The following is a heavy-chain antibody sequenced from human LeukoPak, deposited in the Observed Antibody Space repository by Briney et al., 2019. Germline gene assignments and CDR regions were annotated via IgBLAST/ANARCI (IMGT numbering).Heavy chain of an antibody. CDR3: ARVNRGPYFDWLGPDYYYYMDV. CDR1: GGTFSSYA. D-gene: IGHD3-9*01. Sequence: GASVKVSCKASGGTFSSYAISWVRQAPGQGLERMGGIIPIFGTANYAQKFQGRVTITTDESTSTAYMELSSLRSEDTAVYYCARVNRGPYFDWLGPDYYYYMDVWGKGTTVTVSS. CDR2: IIPIFGTA. J-gene: IGHJ6*03. V-gene: IGHV1-69*05.